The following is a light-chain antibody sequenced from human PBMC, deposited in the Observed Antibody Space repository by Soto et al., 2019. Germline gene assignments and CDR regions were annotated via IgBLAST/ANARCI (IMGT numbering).Light chain of an antibody. CDR3: QQYSTSPIS. CDR1: QDTSRY. V-gene: IGKV3-20*01. CDR2: GAS. Sequence: ENVLTQSPGTLSLSPGERATLSCRASQDTSRYLSWYQQRPGQAPRLLIYGASSRATGIPDRFSGSGSGTDFTLPTSRLDPEPFAVYYCQQYSTSPISFDQVTRLEIK. J-gene: IGKJ5*01.